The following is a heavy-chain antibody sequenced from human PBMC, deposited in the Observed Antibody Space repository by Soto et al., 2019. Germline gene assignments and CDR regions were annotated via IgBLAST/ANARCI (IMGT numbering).Heavy chain of an antibody. CDR3: ARDWETSAAGLIDS. CDR2: TSYDGSNK. Sequence: GGSLRLSCVTSGFTFSSYALHWVRQAPGKGLEWVAVTSYDGSNKYYADSVEGRFTISRDNSKNTLYLQTSSLTTEDTAMYYCARDWETSAAGLIDSWGQGTLVTVTS. D-gene: IGHD6-25*01. CDR1: GFTFSSYA. J-gene: IGHJ4*02. V-gene: IGHV3-30-3*01.